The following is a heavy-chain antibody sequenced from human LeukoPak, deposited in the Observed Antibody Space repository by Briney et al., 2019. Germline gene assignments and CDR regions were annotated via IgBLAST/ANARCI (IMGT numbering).Heavy chain of an antibody. V-gene: IGHV3-43*02. Sequence: GGSLRLSCAASGFTFDDYAMHWVRQAPGKGLEWVSLISGDGGSTYYADSVKGRFTISRDNSKNSLYLQMNSLRTEDTALYYCAEDKYIVVVTAYFDYWGQGTLVTVSS. D-gene: IGHD2-21*02. J-gene: IGHJ4*02. CDR1: GFTFDDYA. CDR2: ISGDGGST. CDR3: AEDKYIVVVTAYFDY.